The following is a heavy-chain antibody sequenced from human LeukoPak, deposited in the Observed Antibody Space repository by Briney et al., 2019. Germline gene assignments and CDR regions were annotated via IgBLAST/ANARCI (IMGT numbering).Heavy chain of an antibody. CDR1: GFTFSSYA. V-gene: IGHV3-30-3*01. D-gene: IGHD6-19*01. Sequence: GRSLRLSCAASGFTFSSYAMHWVRQAPGKGLEWVAVISYDGSNKYYADSVKGRFTISRDNAKNSLYLQMNSLRAEDTAVYYCARDLGLIAVAGTSDYWGQGTLVTVSS. J-gene: IGHJ4*02. CDR2: ISYDGSNK. CDR3: ARDLGLIAVAGTSDY.